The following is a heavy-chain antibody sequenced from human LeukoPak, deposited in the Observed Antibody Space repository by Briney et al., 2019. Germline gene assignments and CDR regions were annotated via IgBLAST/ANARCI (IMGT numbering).Heavy chain of an antibody. D-gene: IGHD3-16*01. V-gene: IGHV4-4*02. Sequence: PSETLSLTCAVSGDSISSSSWWSWVRQSPGKGLEWIGEIYHSGSTNYNPSLKSRVTISIDKSKNQFSLNLNSVTAADTALYSCARHYGPWGQGTLVTVSS. CDR2: IYHSGST. CDR1: GDSISSSSW. CDR3: ARHYGP. J-gene: IGHJ5*02.